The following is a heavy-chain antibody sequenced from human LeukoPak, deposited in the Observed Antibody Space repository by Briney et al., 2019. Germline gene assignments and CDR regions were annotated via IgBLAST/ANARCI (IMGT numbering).Heavy chain of an antibody. J-gene: IGHJ6*03. CDR1: GFTFSSYA. CDR2: ISGSGGST. D-gene: IGHD4-11*01. Sequence: GGSLRLSCAASGFTFSSYAMSWVRQAPGKGLEWVSAISGSGGSTYYADSVKGRFTISRDNSKNTLYLQMNSLRAEDTAVYYCAKVGTTITTYYYYYMDVWGKGTTVTVSS. V-gene: IGHV3-23*01. CDR3: AKVGTTITTYYYYYMDV.